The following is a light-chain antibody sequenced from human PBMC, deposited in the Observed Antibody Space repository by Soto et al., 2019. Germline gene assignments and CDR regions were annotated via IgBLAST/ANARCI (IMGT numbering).Light chain of an antibody. Sequence: EIVLTQSPAILSLSPGERATLSCRASQSVGRYLVWYQQKPGQAPSLLIYDVSNRATRVPARFSGSGSGTDFTLTISSLESEDFAVYYCQHRNNWPWTLGQGTRVEIK. CDR2: DVS. J-gene: IGKJ1*01. CDR3: QHRNNWPWT. CDR1: QSVGRY. V-gene: IGKV3-11*01.